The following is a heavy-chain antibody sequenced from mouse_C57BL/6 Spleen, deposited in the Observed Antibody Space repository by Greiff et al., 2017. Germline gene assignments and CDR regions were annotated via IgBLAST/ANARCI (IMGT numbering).Heavy chain of an antibody. CDR1: GYAFSSSW. Sequence: QVQLQQSGPELVKPGASVKISCKASGYAFSSSWMNWVKQRPGKGLEWIGRIYPGDGDTNYNGKLKGKATLTADKSSSTAYMQLSSLTSEDSAVYFCARRGCDYWGQGTTLTVSS. CDR2: IYPGDGDT. J-gene: IGHJ2*01. V-gene: IGHV1-82*01. CDR3: ARRGCDY.